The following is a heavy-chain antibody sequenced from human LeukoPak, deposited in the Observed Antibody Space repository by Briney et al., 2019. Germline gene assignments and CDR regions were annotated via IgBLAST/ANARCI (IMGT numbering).Heavy chain of an antibody. D-gene: IGHD3-16*02. CDR3: ARAIYHLDY. CDR1: GFTFSDYE. J-gene: IGHJ4*02. Sequence: GGSLRLSCTASGFTFSDYEMDWVHQAPGKGLEWVSYISSDGSTIYYAGSVKGRFTISRDNAKNSLYLQMNSLRAEDTAVYYCARAIYHLDYWGQGTLVTVSS. V-gene: IGHV3-48*03. CDR2: ISSDGSTI.